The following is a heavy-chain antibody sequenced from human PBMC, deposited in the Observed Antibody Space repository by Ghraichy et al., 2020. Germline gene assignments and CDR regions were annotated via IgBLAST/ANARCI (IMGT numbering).Heavy chain of an antibody. V-gene: IGHV4-34*01. CDR2: VNHSGST. D-gene: IGHD6-13*01. CDR3: ARAELYSSSWQKLKGGHYFDY. J-gene: IGHJ4*02. Sequence: SETLSLTCAVYGGSFSGDYWSGIRQPPGKGLEWIGEVNHSGSTNYNPSLKSRVTISVDTSKNQFSLKLSSVTAADTAVYYCARAELYSSSWQKLKGGHYFDYWGQATLVTVSS. CDR1: GGSFSGDY.